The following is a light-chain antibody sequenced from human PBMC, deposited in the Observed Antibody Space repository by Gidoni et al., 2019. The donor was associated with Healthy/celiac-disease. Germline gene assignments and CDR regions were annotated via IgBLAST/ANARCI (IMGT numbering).Light chain of an antibody. V-gene: IGLV3-1*01. Sequence: SYELTQPHSVSVSPGQTASITCAGDKLGDKYACCYQQKPGQSPVLVIYQDSKRPSGIPERFSGSNSGNTATLTISGTQAMDEADYYCQAWDSSTDVVFGGGTKLTVL. J-gene: IGLJ2*01. CDR1: KLGDKY. CDR3: QAWDSSTDVV. CDR2: QDS.